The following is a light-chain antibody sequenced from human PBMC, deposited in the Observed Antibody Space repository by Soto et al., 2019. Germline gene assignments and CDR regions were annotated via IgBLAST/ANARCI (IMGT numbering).Light chain of an antibody. CDR3: SSYTSSSTF. Sequence: QSALTQPASVSGSPGQSITISCTGTSSDVGGYNYVSWYQQHPGKAPKLMIYEVSNRPSGVSNRFSGSKSGNTASLTISGLPAEDEADYYCSSYTSSSTFFGGGTKLTVL. J-gene: IGLJ2*01. CDR1: SSDVGGYNY. V-gene: IGLV2-14*01. CDR2: EVS.